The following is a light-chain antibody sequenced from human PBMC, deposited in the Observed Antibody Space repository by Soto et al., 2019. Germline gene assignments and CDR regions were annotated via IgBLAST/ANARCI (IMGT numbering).Light chain of an antibody. Sequence: DIQMTQSPSSLSAFVGYRFTITCRASQDIGNFLAWYQQKPGKVPKLLIYAASTLQSGVPSRFSGSGSGTDFTLTISSLQPEDVATYYCQKCKVAPFTFGGGTTGDIK. CDR2: AAS. CDR1: QDIGNF. J-gene: IGKJ4*01. CDR3: QKCKVAPFT. V-gene: IGKV1-27*01.